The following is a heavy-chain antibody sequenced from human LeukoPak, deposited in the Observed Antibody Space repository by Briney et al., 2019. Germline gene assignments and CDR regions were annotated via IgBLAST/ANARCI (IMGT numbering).Heavy chain of an antibody. Sequence: GASVKVSCKASGGTFSSYAISWVRQAPGQGLEWMGGIIPIFGTANYAQKFQGRVTITADKSTSTAYMELSSLRSEDTAVYYCARQQLVRREIQVGYYFDYWGQGTLVTVSS. CDR1: GGTFSSYA. CDR2: IIPIFGTA. J-gene: IGHJ4*02. CDR3: ARQQLVRREIQVGYYFDY. D-gene: IGHD6-13*01. V-gene: IGHV1-69*06.